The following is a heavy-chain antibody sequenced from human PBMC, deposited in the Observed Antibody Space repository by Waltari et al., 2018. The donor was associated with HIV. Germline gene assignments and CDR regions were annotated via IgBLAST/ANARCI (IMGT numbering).Heavy chain of an antibody. CDR2: IYYSGNS. J-gene: IGHJ4*02. Sequence: QVQLQESGPRLVKPSQTLSLTCAVSGGSISSGGFYWSWVRQHPGKGLEWLGYIYYSGNSYYNPSLKSRLTISIDTSKNEFSLKLRSVTAADTAVYYCAKMDGGGAWLDSWGQGTLVTVSS. CDR3: AKMDGGGAWLDS. V-gene: IGHV4-31*11. CDR1: GGSISSGGFY. D-gene: IGHD3-16*01.